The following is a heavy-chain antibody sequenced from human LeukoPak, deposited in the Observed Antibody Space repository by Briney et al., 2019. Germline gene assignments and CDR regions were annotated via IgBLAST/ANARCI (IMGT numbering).Heavy chain of an antibody. V-gene: IGHV3-23*01. J-gene: IGHJ4*02. Sequence: GGSLRLSCAASGFTFSSYAMSWVRQAPGKGLEWVSAISGSGGSTYYADSVKGRFTISRDNSKNTLYLQMNSLRAEDTAVYYCAKDTGDKSSGWWTYFDYWGQGTLVTVSS. CDR2: ISGSGGST. CDR3: AKDTGDKSSGWWTYFDY. D-gene: IGHD6-19*01. CDR1: GFTFSSYA.